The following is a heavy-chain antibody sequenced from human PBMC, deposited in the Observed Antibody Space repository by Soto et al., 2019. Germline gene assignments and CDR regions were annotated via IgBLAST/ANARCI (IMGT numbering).Heavy chain of an antibody. Sequence: QVQLQESGPGLVKPSQTLSLTCTVSGDSVSSGYYYWTWIRQPPGKGLEWIGNIYYSGNTYYNPSHESRIALSMDTSKNQFSLNLTPVTAADTAVYYGARAIQLYWYSDLCGRGTLVTVSS. CDR2: IYYSGNT. D-gene: IGHD5-18*01. J-gene: IGHJ2*01. CDR1: GDSVSSGYYY. CDR3: ARAIQLYWYSDL. V-gene: IGHV4-30-4*01.